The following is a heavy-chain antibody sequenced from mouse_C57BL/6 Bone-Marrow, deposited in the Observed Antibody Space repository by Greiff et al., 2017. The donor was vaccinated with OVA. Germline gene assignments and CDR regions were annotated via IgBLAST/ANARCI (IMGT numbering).Heavy chain of an antibody. CDR2: IYPGDGDT. CDR1: GYAFSSYW. J-gene: IGHJ1*03. CDR3: ARRDYGSSYVGYFDV. V-gene: IGHV1-80*01. D-gene: IGHD1-1*01. Sequence: QVQLKESGAELVKPGASVKISCKASGYAFSSYWMNWVKQRPGKGLEWIGQIYPGDGDTNYNGKFKGKATLTADKSSSTAYMQLSSLTSEDSAVYFCARRDYGSSYVGYFDVWGTGTTVTVSS.